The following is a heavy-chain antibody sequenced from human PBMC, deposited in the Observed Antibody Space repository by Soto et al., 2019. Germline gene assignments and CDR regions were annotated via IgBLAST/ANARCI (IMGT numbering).Heavy chain of an antibody. Sequence: GGSLRLSCAASGFTFSSYSMTWVRQAPGKGLEWVSSISSSSSYIYYADSVKGRFTISRDNAKNSLYLQMNSLRAEDTAVYYCARDQAVAGSDFDYWGQGTLVTVSS. D-gene: IGHD6-19*01. CDR3: ARDQAVAGSDFDY. V-gene: IGHV3-21*01. CDR2: ISSSSSYI. J-gene: IGHJ4*02. CDR1: GFTFSSYS.